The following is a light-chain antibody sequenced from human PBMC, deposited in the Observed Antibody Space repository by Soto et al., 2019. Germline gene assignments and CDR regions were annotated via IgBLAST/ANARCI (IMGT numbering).Light chain of an antibody. J-gene: IGLJ3*02. Sequence: QPVLTQSPSASASLGASVKLTCTLSTGHSHYAVAWHQQQAEKGPRFLMKLNNDGSHYRGDGIPDRFSGSSSGTERYLTISSLQCDDEADYFCQTWGTGINWVFGAGTKLTVL. CDR3: QTWGTGINWV. CDR2: LNNDGSH. V-gene: IGLV4-69*01. CDR1: TGHSHYA.